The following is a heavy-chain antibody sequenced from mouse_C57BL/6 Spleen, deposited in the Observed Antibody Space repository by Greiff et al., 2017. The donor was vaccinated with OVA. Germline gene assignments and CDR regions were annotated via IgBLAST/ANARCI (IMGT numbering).Heavy chain of an antibody. Sequence: QVQLQQSGAELVRPGTSVKVSCKASGYAFTNYLIEWVKQRPGQGLEWIGVINPGSGGTNYNEKFKGKATLTADKSSSTAYMQLSSLTSEDSAVYFCARTNWGFDYWGQGTTLTVSS. CDR2: INPGSGGT. CDR3: ARTNWGFDY. CDR1: GYAFTNYL. J-gene: IGHJ2*01. V-gene: IGHV1-54*01. D-gene: IGHD4-1*01.